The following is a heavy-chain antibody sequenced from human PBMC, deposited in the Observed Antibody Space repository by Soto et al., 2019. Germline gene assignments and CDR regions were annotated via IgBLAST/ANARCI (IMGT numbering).Heavy chain of an antibody. CDR2: INDSGST. Sequence: NPSETLALTCAVYGGSFSGYYWSWVRQPPGKGLEWIGEINDSGSTNYNASLKSRVTISVDTSKNQFSLKVSSVTAADTAVYYCARGNRAGGTDFYYYMDVWGKGTTVTVSS. CDR1: GGSFSGYY. D-gene: IGHD3-16*01. V-gene: IGHV4-34*01. J-gene: IGHJ6*03. CDR3: ARGNRAGGTDFYYYMDV.